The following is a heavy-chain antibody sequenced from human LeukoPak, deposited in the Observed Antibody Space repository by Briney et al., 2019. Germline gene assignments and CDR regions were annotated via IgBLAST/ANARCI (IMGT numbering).Heavy chain of an antibody. V-gene: IGHV4-34*01. CDR2: INHSGST. D-gene: IGHD6-19*01. CDR1: GGSFSGYY. J-gene: IGHJ4*02. Sequence: SETLSLTCAVYGGSFSGYYWSWIRQPPGKGLEGIGEINHSGSTNYNPSLKSRVTISVDTSKNQFSLKLSSVTAADTAVYYCARHTQWLVRGADYWGQGTLVTVSS. CDR3: ARHTQWLVRGADY.